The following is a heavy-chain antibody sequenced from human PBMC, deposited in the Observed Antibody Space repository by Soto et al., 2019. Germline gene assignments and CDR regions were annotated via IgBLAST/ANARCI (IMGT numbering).Heavy chain of an antibody. Sequence: EVQLVESGGGLAQPGGSLRPSCAASGFTFSDYAMNWVRQVPGKGLEWISQIASSGTPIYYADSVRGRFTISRDNAENSLYLQMNSLRDDDTAVYFCTREGIWGQGTLVTVSS. V-gene: IGHV3-48*02. CDR2: IASSGTPI. CDR3: TREGI. CDR1: GFTFSDYA. J-gene: IGHJ4*02.